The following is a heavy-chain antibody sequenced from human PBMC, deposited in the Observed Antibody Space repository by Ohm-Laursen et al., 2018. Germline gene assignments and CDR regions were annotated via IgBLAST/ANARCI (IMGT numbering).Heavy chain of an antibody. V-gene: IGHV3-74*01. CDR3: AKKQWLAVY. CDR2: ISSDGSNT. Sequence: GSLRLSCAASGFTFSSHWMHWVRQAPGKGLEWVSRISSDGSNTFYADSVKGRFTISRDNSKNTLYLQMNSLRAEDTAVYYCAKKQWLAVYWGQGTLVTVSS. J-gene: IGHJ4*02. D-gene: IGHD6-19*01. CDR1: GFTFSSHW.